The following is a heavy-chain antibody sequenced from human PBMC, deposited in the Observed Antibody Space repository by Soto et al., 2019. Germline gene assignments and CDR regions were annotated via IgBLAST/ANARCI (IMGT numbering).Heavy chain of an antibody. CDR1: GFIFSDHY. Sequence: EVQLVESGGGLVQPGGSLRLSCAPSGFIFSDHYMDWVRQAPGKGLEWVGRTKNKANSYTIEYAASVKGRFTISRDDSQNSLYLQMDSLKTEDTAVYYCVAYISGYIHWGQGTLVTVSS. J-gene: IGHJ4*02. D-gene: IGHD5-12*01. V-gene: IGHV3-72*01. CDR2: TKNKANSYTI. CDR3: VAYISGYIH.